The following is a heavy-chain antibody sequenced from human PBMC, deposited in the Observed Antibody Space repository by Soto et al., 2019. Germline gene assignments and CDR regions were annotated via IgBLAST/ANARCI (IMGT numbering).Heavy chain of an antibody. CDR2: INHSGST. CDR3: ARVGVAAAGPRGYFDY. V-gene: IGHV4-34*01. D-gene: IGHD6-13*01. J-gene: IGHJ4*02. Sequence: SETLSLTCAVYGGSFSGYYWSWIRQPPGKGLEWIGEINHSGSTNYNPSLKSRVTISVDTSKNQFSLKLSSVTAADTAVYYCARVGVAAAGPRGYFDYWGQATLVTVSS. CDR1: GGSFSGYY.